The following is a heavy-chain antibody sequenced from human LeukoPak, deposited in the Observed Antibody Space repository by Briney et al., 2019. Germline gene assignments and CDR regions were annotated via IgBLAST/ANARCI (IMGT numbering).Heavy chain of an antibody. V-gene: IGHV4-39*07. CDR3: ARMGIQLWLPVIWFDP. J-gene: IGHJ5*02. CDR1: GGSISSSSYY. CDR2: IYYSGST. D-gene: IGHD5-18*01. Sequence: PSETLSLTCTVSGGSISSSSYYWGWIRQPPGKGLEWIGSIYYSGSTYYNPSLKSRVTISVDTSKNQFSLKLSSVTAADTAVYYCARMGIQLWLPVIWFDPWGQGTLVTVSS.